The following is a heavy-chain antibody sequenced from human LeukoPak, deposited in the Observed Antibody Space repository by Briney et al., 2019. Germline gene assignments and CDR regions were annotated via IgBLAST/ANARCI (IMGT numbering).Heavy chain of an antibody. Sequence: SETLSLTCTVSGGSINSYYWSWLRQPPGKGLEWIGYIYYSGSTNYNPSLKSRVTISVDTSKNQFSLNLSSVTTADTAVYYCARVSCSSTSCPRRDALDVWGQGTMVTVSS. D-gene: IGHD2-2*01. CDR3: ARVSCSSTSCPRRDALDV. J-gene: IGHJ3*01. V-gene: IGHV4-59*01. CDR2: IYYSGST. CDR1: GGSINSYY.